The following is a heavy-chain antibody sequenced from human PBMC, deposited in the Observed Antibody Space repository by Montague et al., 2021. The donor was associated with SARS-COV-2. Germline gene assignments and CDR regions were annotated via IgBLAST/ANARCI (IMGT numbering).Heavy chain of an antibody. CDR1: GGSFSGCY. J-gene: IGHJ5*02. CDR2: ISHSGNT. Sequence: SETLSLTCAVYGGSFSGCYWSWIRQPPGKGLEWIGEISHSGNTNYNPSLKSRVTISVDTSKNQFSLKVRSVTAADTAVYYCARLVGGRGTRFDPWGQGTLVTVSS. V-gene: IGHV4-34*01. D-gene: IGHD1-14*01. CDR3: ARLVGGRGTRFDP.